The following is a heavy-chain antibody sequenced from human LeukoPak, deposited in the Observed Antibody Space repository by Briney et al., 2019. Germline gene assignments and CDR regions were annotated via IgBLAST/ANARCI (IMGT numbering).Heavy chain of an antibody. CDR2: INPNSGGT. Sequence: GASVKDSCKASGYTFTGYYMHWVRQAPGQGLEWMGWINPNSGGTNYAQKFQGRVTMTRDTSISTAYMELSRLRSDDTAVYYCAKHPSTMVRGGYYYYMDVWGKGTTVTVSS. D-gene: IGHD3-10*01. V-gene: IGHV1-2*02. J-gene: IGHJ6*03. CDR3: AKHPSTMVRGGYYYYMDV. CDR1: GYTFTGYY.